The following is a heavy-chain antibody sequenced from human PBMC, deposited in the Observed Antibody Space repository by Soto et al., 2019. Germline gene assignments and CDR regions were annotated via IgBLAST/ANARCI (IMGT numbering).Heavy chain of an antibody. CDR1: GFTFSSYG. CDR3: ARVRNSGYDPHFDY. CDR2: IWYDGSNE. D-gene: IGHD5-12*01. Sequence: QVQLVESGGGVVQPGRSLRLSCAASGFTFSSYGMHWVRQAPGKGLEWVAVIWYDGSNEYYADSVKGRFTISRDNSKNTLYLQMNSLRAEDTAVYYCARVRNSGYDPHFDYWGQGTLVTVSS. V-gene: IGHV3-33*01. J-gene: IGHJ4*02.